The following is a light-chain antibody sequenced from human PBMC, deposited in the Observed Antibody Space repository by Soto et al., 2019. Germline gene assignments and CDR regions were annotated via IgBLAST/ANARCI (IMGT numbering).Light chain of an antibody. CDR2: AS. V-gene: IGKV3-20*01. J-gene: IGKJ3*01. CDR1: QSVSDMY. CDR3: QHYGTSAL. Sequence: EIVLPQSPGTLSLSPGERATLSCRASQSVSDMYLAWYQQKPGQAPRLLIYASNRATGIPDRFSGSGSGTDFTLTISRLEPEDFAVYYCQHYGTSALFGPGTKVEIK.